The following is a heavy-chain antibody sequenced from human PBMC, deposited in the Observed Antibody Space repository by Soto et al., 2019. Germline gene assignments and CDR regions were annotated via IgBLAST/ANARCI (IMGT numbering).Heavy chain of an antibody. D-gene: IGHD2-21*01. J-gene: IGHJ4*02. CDR2: IYYTGST. V-gene: IGHV4-59*08. CDR3: ARQLPGAKYYDY. CDR1: GGSISSYY. Sequence: PSETLSLTCTVSGGSISSYYWTWNRQSPGRGLEWIGYIYYTGSTNYNPSLKSRVTISVDTSKNQFSLKLSSVTAADTAVYYCARQLPGAKYYDYWGQGTLVTVSS.